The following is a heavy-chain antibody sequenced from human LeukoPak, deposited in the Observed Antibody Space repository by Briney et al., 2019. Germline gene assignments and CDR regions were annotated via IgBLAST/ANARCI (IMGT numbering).Heavy chain of an antibody. J-gene: IGHJ6*02. V-gene: IGHV3-48*02. CDR2: ISSSSSTI. CDR3: ASPYNSSWPGMDV. CDR1: GFTFSSYN. D-gene: IGHD6-13*01. Sequence: GGSLRLSCAASGFTFSSYNMNWVRQAPGKGLEWVSYISSSSSTIYHADSVKGRFTISRDNAKNSLYLQMNSLRDEDTAVYYCASPYNSSWPGMDVWGQGTTVTVSS.